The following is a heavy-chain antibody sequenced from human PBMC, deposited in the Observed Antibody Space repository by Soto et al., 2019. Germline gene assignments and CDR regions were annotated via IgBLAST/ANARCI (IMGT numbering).Heavy chain of an antibody. CDR3: ARGVVVPAAPDV. Sequence: GASVKISCKASGYTFTSYYMHWVRQAPGQGLEWMGIINPSGGSTTYAQKFQGRVTMTRDTSTSTVYMELSSLRSEDTAVYYCARGVVVPAAPDVWGQGTTVTVSS. CDR2: INPSGGST. D-gene: IGHD2-2*01. J-gene: IGHJ6*02. V-gene: IGHV1-46*01. CDR1: GYTFTSYY.